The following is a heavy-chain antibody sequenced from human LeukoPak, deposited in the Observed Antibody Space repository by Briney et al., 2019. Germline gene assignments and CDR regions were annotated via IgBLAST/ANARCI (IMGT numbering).Heavy chain of an antibody. V-gene: IGHV1-69*04. D-gene: IGHD3-22*01. CDR2: ITPILGIA. CDR1: GGTFSSYA. J-gene: IGHJ4*02. CDR3: ARATSTYYYDSSGYYEDY. Sequence: SVKVSCKASGGTFSSYAISWVRQAPGQGLEWMGRITPILGIANYAQKFQGRVTITADKSTSTAYMELSSLRSEDTAVYYCARATSTYYYDSSGYYEDYWGQGTLVTVSS.